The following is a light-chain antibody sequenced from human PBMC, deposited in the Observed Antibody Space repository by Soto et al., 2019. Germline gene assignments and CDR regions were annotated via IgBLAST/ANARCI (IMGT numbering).Light chain of an antibody. J-gene: IGKJ3*01. Sequence: DIPMTQSPSSLSASVGDRVNITCRASQGIGNYLAWYQQKPGKVPKLLMYAASTLQSGVPPRFSGSESGTDFTLTISSLQPEDVATYYCQKYNSVPFAFGPGTKVDIK. V-gene: IGKV1-27*01. CDR2: AAS. CDR1: QGIGNY. CDR3: QKYNSVPFA.